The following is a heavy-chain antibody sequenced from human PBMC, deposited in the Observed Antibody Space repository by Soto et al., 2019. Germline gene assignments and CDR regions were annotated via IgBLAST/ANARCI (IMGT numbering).Heavy chain of an antibody. D-gene: IGHD3-22*01. CDR2: IYYSGST. J-gene: IGHJ6*01. Sequence: SVTLSVPCTVAGGYISSYYWSWILQPPGKGLERIGYIYYSGSTNYNPSLKSRVTISVDTSKNQFSLKLSSVTAADTAVYYCARSRKQYYYDSSGYLLGDRPYGMDFLGKGTTVTVSS. CDR3: ARSRKQYYYDSSGYLLGDRPYGMDF. V-gene: IGHV4-59*01. CDR1: GGYISSYY.